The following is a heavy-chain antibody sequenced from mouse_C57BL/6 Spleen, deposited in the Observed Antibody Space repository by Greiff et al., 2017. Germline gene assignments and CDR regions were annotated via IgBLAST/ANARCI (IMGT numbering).Heavy chain of an antibody. CDR2: IHPSDSDT. CDR3: AIEDGDYYDAMDY. V-gene: IGHV1-74*01. D-gene: IGHD2-13*01. Sequence: QVQLQQSGAELVKPGASVKVSCKASGYTFTSYWMHWVKQRPGQGLEWIGRIHPSDSDTNYNQKFKSQATLTVDKSSSTAYMQLSSLTSEDAAVYYCAIEDGDYYDAMDYGGQGTSVTVSS. J-gene: IGHJ4*01. CDR1: GYTFTSYW.